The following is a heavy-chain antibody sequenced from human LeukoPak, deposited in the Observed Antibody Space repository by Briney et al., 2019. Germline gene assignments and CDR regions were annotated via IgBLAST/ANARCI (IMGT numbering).Heavy chain of an antibody. D-gene: IGHD2-2*01. CDR1: GFTFSSYA. CDR3: AKGVVVVPAAIDY. Sequence: PGGSLRLSCAASGFTFSSYAMSWVRQAPGKGLELVSAISGSGGSTYYADSVKGRFTISRDNSKNTLYLQMNSLRAEDTAVYYCAKGVVVVPAAIDYWGQGTLVTVSS. CDR2: ISGSGGST. J-gene: IGHJ4*02. V-gene: IGHV3-23*01.